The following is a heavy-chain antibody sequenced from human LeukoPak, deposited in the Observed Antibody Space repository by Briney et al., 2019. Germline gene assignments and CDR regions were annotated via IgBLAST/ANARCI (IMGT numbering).Heavy chain of an antibody. CDR2: ISGSGGST. CDR1: GFTFSSYS. CDR3: AKDQWTTVTGWFDP. V-gene: IGHV3-23*01. J-gene: IGHJ5*02. D-gene: IGHD4-17*01. Sequence: PGGSLRLSCAASGFTFSSYSMNWVRQAPGKGLEWVSAISGSGGSTYYADSVKGRFTISRDNSKNTLYLQMNSLRAEDTAVYYCAKDQWTTVTGWFDPWGQGTLVTVSS.